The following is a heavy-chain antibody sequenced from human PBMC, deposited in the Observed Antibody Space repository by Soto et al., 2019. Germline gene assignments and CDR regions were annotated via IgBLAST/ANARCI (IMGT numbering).Heavy chain of an antibody. CDR3: ARQGTVKIFGWDV. CDR2: IDPGDSES. V-gene: IGHV5-10-1*03. CDR1: GYSFGSYW. D-gene: IGHD3-3*01. J-gene: IGHJ6*02. Sequence: EVKLVQSGAEVKKPGEPLRISCQASGYSFGSYWIRWVRQMPGKGLEWMGMIDPGDSESIYSPSSQGHVTFSVDASISTAYLHWRSLKASDTATYYCARQGTVKIFGWDVWGQGTTVIVSS.